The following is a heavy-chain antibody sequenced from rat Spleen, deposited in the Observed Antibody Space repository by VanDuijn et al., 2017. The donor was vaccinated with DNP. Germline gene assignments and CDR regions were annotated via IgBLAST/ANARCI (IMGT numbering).Heavy chain of an antibody. J-gene: IGHJ3*01. D-gene: IGHD1-12*03. CDR2: VFYDGRGT. V-gene: IGHV5-7*01. CDR1: GFTFSDYD. Sequence: EVQLVESGGGLVQPGRSLKLSCAVSGFTFSDYDMAWVRQAPKKGLEWVATVFYDGRGTNYRDSVKGRFTISRDNAKSTLYLQMDSLRSEDTATYYCATSVYGFDGYPFTYWGQGTLVTVSS. CDR3: ATSVYGFDGYPFTY.